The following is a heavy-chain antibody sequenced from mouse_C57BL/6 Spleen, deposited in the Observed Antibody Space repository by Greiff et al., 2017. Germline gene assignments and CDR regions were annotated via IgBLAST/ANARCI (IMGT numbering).Heavy chain of an antibody. CDR1: GFNFKNTY. J-gene: IGHJ3*01. CDR2: IDPANGNT. CDR3: AGSRPPEAGFAY. V-gene: IGHV14-3*01. Sequence: EVQLQQSVAELVRPGASVKLSCTASGFNFKNTYMHWVKQRPEQGLEWIGRIDPANGNTKYDPKFQGKATITADTSSNTAYLQLSSLASEDSAIYCCAGSRPPEAGFAYWGQGTLVTVSA.